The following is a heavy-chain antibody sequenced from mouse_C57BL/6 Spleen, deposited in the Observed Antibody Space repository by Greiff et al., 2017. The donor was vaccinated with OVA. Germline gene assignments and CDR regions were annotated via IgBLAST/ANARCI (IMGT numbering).Heavy chain of an antibody. V-gene: IGHV1-82*01. CDR3: APCSYYAMDY. Sequence: VQLQESGPELVKPGASVKISCKASGYAFSSSWMNWVKQRPGKGLEWIGRIYPGDGDTNYNGKFKGKATLTADKSSSTAYMQLSSLTSEDSAVYFCAPCSYYAMDYWGQGTSVTVSS. J-gene: IGHJ4*01. CDR1: GYAFSSSW. CDR2: IYPGDGDT.